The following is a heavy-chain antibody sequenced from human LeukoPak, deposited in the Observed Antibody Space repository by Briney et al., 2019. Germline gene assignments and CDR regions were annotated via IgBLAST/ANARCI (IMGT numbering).Heavy chain of an antibody. V-gene: IGHV3-21*01. CDR2: ISSSSSYI. CDR1: GFTFSSYS. J-gene: IGHJ4*02. Sequence: GGSLRLSCAASGFTFSSYSTNWVRQAPGKGLEWVSSISSSSSYIYYADSVKGRFTISRDNAKNSLYLQMNSLRAEDTAVYYCARDSGYYDSSGYSSFDYWGQGTLVTVSS. D-gene: IGHD3-22*01. CDR3: ARDSGYYDSSGYSSFDY.